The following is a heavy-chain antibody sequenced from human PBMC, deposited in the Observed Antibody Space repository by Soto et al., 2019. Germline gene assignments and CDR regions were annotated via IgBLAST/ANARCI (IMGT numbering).Heavy chain of an antibody. CDR3: AKDIVRYTYGACDY. Sequence: QVQLVESGGAVVQPGKSLRLSCAASGFTFSSYGMYWVGQAPGKGLGWVAAISYDGSNKYHADSVKGRFTISRDNSKNTLYLQMNSLRAEDTAVYYCAKDIVRYTYGACDYWGQGALVTVSS. CDR2: ISYDGSNK. V-gene: IGHV3-30*18. CDR1: GFTFSSYG. J-gene: IGHJ4*02. D-gene: IGHD5-18*01.